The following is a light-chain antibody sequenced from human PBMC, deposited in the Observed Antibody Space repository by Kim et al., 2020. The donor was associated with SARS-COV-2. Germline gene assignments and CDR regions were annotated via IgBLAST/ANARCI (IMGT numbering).Light chain of an antibody. J-gene: IGLJ3*02. CDR1: SGGIASHY. CDR2: EDN. V-gene: IGLV6-57*03. CDR3: QSYDRTNVV. Sequence: GKTLTVACTRSSGGIASHYVQWYQQRPGSAPTIVIYEDNERPSGVPDRFSGSIDSSSDSASLTISGLKTEDEADYYCQSYDRTNVVFGGGTKLTVL.